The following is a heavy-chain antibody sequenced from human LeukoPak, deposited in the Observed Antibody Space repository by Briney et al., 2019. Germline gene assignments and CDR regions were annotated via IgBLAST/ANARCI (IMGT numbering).Heavy chain of an antibody. Sequence: GGTLRLSCAASGFTFSSYGMIWVRQAPGKGLEWVSGISGSGGSTYLADSVKGRFTISRDNSKNTLYLEMNSLRADDTAVYYCAKDRPTVYSSSWLHFLDSWGQGTLVTVSS. CDR2: ISGSGGST. J-gene: IGHJ4*02. D-gene: IGHD6-13*01. CDR1: GFTFSSYG. V-gene: IGHV3-23*01. CDR3: AKDRPTVYSSSWLHFLDS.